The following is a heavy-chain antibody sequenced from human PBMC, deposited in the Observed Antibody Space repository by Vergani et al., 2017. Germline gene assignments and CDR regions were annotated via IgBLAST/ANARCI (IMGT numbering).Heavy chain of an antibody. CDR1: GFFFSSYT. J-gene: IGHJ4*02. CDR2: INTNSRTT. D-gene: IGHD1-14*01. Sequence: EVQLVESGGGLVQPGGSLRLSCAASGFFFSSYTMNWVRQAPGKGLEWISSINTNSRTTYYADSVKGRFTISRDNDNNSLFLQMSSLKAEDTAVYYCAREGGTWLLGLDYWGQGTLVTVSS. V-gene: IGHV3-48*04. CDR3: AREGGTWLLGLDY.